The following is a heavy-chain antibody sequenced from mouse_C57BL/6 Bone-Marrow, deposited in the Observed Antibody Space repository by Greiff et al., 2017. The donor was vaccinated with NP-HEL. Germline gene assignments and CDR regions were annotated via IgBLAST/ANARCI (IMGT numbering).Heavy chain of an antibody. CDR3: TRTLYDGYIDY. CDR1: GYTFTDYE. V-gene: IGHV1-15*01. Sequence: QVQLQQSGAELVRPGASVTLSCKASGYTFTDYEMHWVKQTPVHGLEWIGAIDPETGGTAYNQKFKGKAILTADKSSSTAYMELRSLTSEDSAVYYCTRTLYDGYIDYWGQGTTLTVSS. J-gene: IGHJ2*01. D-gene: IGHD2-3*01. CDR2: IDPETGGT.